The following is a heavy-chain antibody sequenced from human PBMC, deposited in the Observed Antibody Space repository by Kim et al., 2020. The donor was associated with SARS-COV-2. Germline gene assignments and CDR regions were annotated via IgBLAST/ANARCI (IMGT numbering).Heavy chain of an antibody. CDR1: GGTFSSYA. CDR3: SKDRVSMVRGVIDNYYYYG. V-gene: IGHV1-69*04. CDR2: IIPILGIT. Sequence: SVKVSCKASGGTFSSYAISWVRQAPGQGLEWMGRIIPILGITNYAQKLQGRVIITADKSTSTVYMELSSLRSEDTAVYYCSKDRVSMVRGVIDNYYYYG. J-gene: IGHJ6*01. D-gene: IGHD3-10*01.